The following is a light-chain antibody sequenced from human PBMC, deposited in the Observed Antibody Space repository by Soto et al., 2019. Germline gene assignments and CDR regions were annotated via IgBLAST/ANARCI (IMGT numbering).Light chain of an antibody. CDR2: GAS. CDR1: QSVRSSY. CDR3: QQYNNWPPWT. J-gene: IGKJ1*01. V-gene: IGKV3-15*01. Sequence: EIVLTQSPGTLSLSPGERATLSCRASQSVRSSYLAWYQQNAGQAPRLLIYGASTRATGIPARFSGSGSGTEFTLTISSLQSEDFAVYYCQQYNNWPPWTFGQGTKVDIK.